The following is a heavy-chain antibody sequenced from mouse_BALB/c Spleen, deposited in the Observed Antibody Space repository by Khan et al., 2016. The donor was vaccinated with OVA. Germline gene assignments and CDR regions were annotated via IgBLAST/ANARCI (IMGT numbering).Heavy chain of an antibody. D-gene: IGHD2-4*01. Sequence: VQLKQSGPGLVKPSQSLSLTCTVTDYSITSEYAWNWIRHFPGNKLEWMGYINYSGNTRYNPSLKSRISITRDTSKNQFFLQMNSVTTEDTATYYCTRKDYYDYDPFPYWGQGTLVTVSA. CDR3: TRKDYYDYDPFPY. CDR2: INYSGNT. V-gene: IGHV3-2*02. J-gene: IGHJ3*01. CDR1: DYSITSEYA.